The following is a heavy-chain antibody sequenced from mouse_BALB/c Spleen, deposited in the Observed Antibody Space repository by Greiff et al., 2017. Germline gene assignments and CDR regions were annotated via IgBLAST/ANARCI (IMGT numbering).Heavy chain of an antibody. J-gene: IGHJ1*01. V-gene: IGHV5-17*02. CDR3: ARNYDVDWYFDV. CDR2: ISSGSSTI. D-gene: IGHD2-4*01. Sequence: EVQGVESGGGLVQPGGSRKLSCAASGFTFSSFGMHWVRQAPEKGLEWVAYISSGSSTIYYADTVKGRFTISRDNPKNTLFLQMTSLRSEDTAMYYCARNYDVDWYFDVWGAGTTVTVSS. CDR1: GFTFSSFG.